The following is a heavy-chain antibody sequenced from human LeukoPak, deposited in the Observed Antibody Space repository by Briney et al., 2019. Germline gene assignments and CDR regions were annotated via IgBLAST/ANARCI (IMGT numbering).Heavy chain of an antibody. CDR3: ARSAYGDYVGY. V-gene: IGHV1-69*04. J-gene: IGHJ4*02. D-gene: IGHD4-17*01. Sequence: SVKVSCKASGGTFSSYAISWVRQAPGQGLEWMGRIIPILGIANYAQKFQGRVTITADKSTSTAYMELSSLRSEDTAVYYCARSAYGDYVGYWGQGTLVTVSS. CDR1: GGTFSSYA. CDR2: IIPILGIA.